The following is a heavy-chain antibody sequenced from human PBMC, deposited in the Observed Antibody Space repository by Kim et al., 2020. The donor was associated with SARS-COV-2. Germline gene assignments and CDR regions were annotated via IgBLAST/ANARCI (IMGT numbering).Heavy chain of an antibody. CDR2: IYPGDSDT. J-gene: IGHJ5*02. D-gene: IGHD6-13*01. Sequence: GESLKISCKGSGYSFTSYWIGWVRQMPGKGLEWMGIIYPGDSDTRYSPSFQGQVTISADKSISTAYLQWSSLKASDTAMYYCARLPSPQQLVSVSVWFDPWGQGTLVTVSS. CDR1: GYSFTSYW. CDR3: ARLPSPQQLVSVSVWFDP. V-gene: IGHV5-51*01.